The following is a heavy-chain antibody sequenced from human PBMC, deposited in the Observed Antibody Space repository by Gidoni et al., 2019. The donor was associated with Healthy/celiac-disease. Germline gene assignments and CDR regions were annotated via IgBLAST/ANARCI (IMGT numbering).Heavy chain of an antibody. Sequence: QVQLVQYGAEVKKPGSSVKVSCKASGGTFSSYAISWVRQAPGQGLEWMGGIIPIFGTANYAQKFQGRVTITADESTSTAYMELSSLRSEDTAVYYCATSLRFLEWLPRDYYYYGMDVWGQGTTVTVSS. CDR3: ATSLRFLEWLPRDYYYYGMDV. D-gene: IGHD3-3*01. CDR1: GGTFSSYA. J-gene: IGHJ6*02. V-gene: IGHV1-69*01. CDR2: IIPIFGTA.